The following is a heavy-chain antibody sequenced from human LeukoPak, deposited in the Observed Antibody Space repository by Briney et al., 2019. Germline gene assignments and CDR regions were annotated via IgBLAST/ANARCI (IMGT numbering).Heavy chain of an antibody. CDR1: RFTFSGSA. V-gene: IGHV3-73*01. CDR3: TRLSADDSSGYYYY. J-gene: IGHJ4*02. CDR2: IRSKANSYAT. D-gene: IGHD3-22*01. Sequence: GGSLRLSCAASRFTFSGSAIHWVRQASGKGLEWVGRIRSKANSYATVCAASVKGRFTISRDDSKNMAYLQMNSLKTEDTAVYYCTRLSADDSSGYYYYWGQGTLVTVSS.